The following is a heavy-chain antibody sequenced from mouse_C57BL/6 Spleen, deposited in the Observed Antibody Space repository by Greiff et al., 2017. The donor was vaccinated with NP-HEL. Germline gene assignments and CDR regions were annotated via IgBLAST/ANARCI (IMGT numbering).Heavy chain of an antibody. CDR3: ARELGRYAMDY. CDR1: GFTFSSYT. D-gene: IGHD4-1*01. J-gene: IGHJ4*01. Sequence: EVQLVESGGGLVKPGGSLKLSCAASGFTFSSYTMSWVRQTPEKRLEWVATISGGGGNTYYPDSVKGRFTISRDNAKNTLYLQMSSLRSEDTALYYCARELGRYAMDYWGQGTSVTVSS. V-gene: IGHV5-9*01. CDR2: ISGGGGNT.